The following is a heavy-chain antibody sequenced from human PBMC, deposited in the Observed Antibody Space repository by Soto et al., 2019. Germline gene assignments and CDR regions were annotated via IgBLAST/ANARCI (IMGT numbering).Heavy chain of an antibody. D-gene: IGHD6-19*01. CDR2: IKRTNDGGTT. V-gene: IGHV3-15*07. J-gene: IGHJ6*02. CDR3: ARPPGIAVAGTQLRVDYYYGMDV. CDR1: GYTLTELS. Sequence: SCKVSGYTLTELSMHWVRQAPGKGLEWVGRIKRTNDGGTTDYAAPVKGRFTISRDNSKNTLYLQMNSLRAEDTAVYYCARPPGIAVAGTQLRVDYYYGMDVWGQGTTVTVSS.